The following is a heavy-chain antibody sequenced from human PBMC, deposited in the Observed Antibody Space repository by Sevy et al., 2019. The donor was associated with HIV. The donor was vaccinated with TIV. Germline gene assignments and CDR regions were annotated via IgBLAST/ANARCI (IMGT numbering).Heavy chain of an antibody. CDR2: ISWNSVSL. Sequence: GGSLRLSSAASGFSFGDYAMLWVRQAPGKGLEWVSGISWNSVSLDYADSVKGRFTISRDNAKNSLFLQMNRLRSEDTALYYCAKDNRPATMSNSSYYYYYGMDVWGQGTTVTVSS. CDR3: AKDNRPATMSNSSYYYYYGMDV. CDR1: GFSFGDYA. V-gene: IGHV3-9*01. J-gene: IGHJ6*02. D-gene: IGHD6-6*01.